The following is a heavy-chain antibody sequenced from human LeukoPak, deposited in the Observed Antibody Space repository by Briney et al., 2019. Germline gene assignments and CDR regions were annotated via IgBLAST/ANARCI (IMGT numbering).Heavy chain of an antibody. J-gene: IGHJ4*02. D-gene: IGHD4-17*01. CDR2: ISSNGGST. V-gene: IGHV3-64*01. CDR3: ARLTDDYGDYMYDY. Sequence: GGSLRLSCAASGFTFSSYAMHWVRQAPGKGLEYVSAISSNGGSTYYANSVKGRFTISRDNSKNTLYLQMGSLRAEDMAVYYCARLTDDYGDYMYDYWGQGTLVTVSS. CDR1: GFTFSSYA.